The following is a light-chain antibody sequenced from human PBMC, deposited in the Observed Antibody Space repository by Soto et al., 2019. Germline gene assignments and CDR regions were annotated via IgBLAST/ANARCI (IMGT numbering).Light chain of an antibody. Sequence: EIVLTQSPGTLSLSPGERATLSCRASQSLSSSYLAWYQQKPGQAPRLLIYGASSMATGIPDRFSGSGSGTDFTLTISRLEPEDFAIYYCQQYGNSPPYTFGQGTKLEIK. CDR1: QSLSSSY. V-gene: IGKV3-20*01. CDR2: GAS. J-gene: IGKJ2*01. CDR3: QQYGNSPPYT.